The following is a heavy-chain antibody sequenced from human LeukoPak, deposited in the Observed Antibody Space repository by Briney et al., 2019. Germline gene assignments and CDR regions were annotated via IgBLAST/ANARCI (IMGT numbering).Heavy chain of an antibody. CDR1: GGSISSYY. CDR3: ARALRGGYLDWFDP. Sequence: SETLSLTCTVSGGSISSYYWSWIRQPPWKGLEWIGYIYYSGSTNYNPSLKSRVTISVDTSKNQFSLKLSSVTAADTAVYYCARALRGGYLDWFDPWGQGTLVTVSS. D-gene: IGHD3-22*01. J-gene: IGHJ5*02. V-gene: IGHV4-59*01. CDR2: IYYSGST.